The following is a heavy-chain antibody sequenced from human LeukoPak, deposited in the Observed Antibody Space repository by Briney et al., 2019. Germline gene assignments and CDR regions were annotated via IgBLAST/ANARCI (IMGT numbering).Heavy chain of an antibody. J-gene: IGHJ5*02. CDR1: GGSISSYY. CDR2: IYYSGST. Sequence: SETLSLTCTVSGGSISSYYWTWIRQPPGKGLEWIGDIYYSGSTNYNPSLKSRVTISVDTSKNQFSLKLRSVTAADTALYYCARSQGIGAAQFDPWGQGTLVTVSS. V-gene: IGHV4-59*01. D-gene: IGHD6-13*01. CDR3: ARSQGIGAAQFDP.